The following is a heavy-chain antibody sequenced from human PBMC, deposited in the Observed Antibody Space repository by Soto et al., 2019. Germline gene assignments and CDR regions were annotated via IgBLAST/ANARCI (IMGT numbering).Heavy chain of an antibody. CDR3: ARVYPSDTRYGYVGNNWFDP. V-gene: IGHV1-46*03. CDR1: GYTFTSYY. D-gene: IGHD5-18*01. J-gene: IGHJ5*02. CDR2: INPSGGST. Sequence: ASVKVSCKASGYTFTSYYIHWVRQAPGQRLEWMGIINPSGGSTSYAQKFQGRVTMTRDTSTSTVYMELSSLRSEDTAVYYCARVYPSDTRYGYVGNNWFDPWGQGTLVTVSS.